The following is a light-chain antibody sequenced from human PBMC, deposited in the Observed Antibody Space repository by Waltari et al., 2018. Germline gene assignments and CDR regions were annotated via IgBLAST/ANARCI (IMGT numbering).Light chain of an antibody. J-gene: IGLJ2*01. V-gene: IGLV1-44*01. CDR1: SSNIGSNT. CDR3: AAWDDSLHGVV. CDR2: GNH. Sequence: QSVLTQPPSASGTPGQRVTISCSGSSSNIGSNTVNWYQQLPGTAPKLLIFGNHDRPSGVPDRFPGSNAGTSASLAFSWLQSEDEAVYYCAAWDDSLHGVVFGGGTKLTVL.